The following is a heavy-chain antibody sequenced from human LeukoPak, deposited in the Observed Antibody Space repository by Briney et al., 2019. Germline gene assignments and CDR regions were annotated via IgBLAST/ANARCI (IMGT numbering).Heavy chain of an antibody. D-gene: IGHD5-12*01. CDR2: IYSGGST. CDR1: GFTVSSNY. J-gene: IGHJ4*02. CDR3: ARHGDSYDSPYDY. Sequence: TGGSLRLSCAASGFTVSSNYMSWVRQAPGKGLEWVSVIYSGGSTYYADSVKGRFTISRDNSKNTLYLQMNSLRAEDTAVYYCARHGDSYDSPYDYWGQGTLVTVSS. V-gene: IGHV3-53*01.